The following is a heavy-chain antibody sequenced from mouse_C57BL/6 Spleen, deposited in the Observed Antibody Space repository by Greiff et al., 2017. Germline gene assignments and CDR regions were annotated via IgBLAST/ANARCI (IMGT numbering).Heavy chain of an antibody. CDR1: GFNIKDYY. V-gene: IGHV14-1*01. CDR2: IDPEDGDT. Sequence: VHVKQSGAELVRPGASVKLSCTASGFNIKDYYMHWVKQRPEQGLEWIGRIDPEDGDTEYAPKFQGKATMTADTSSNTAYLQLSSLTSEDTAVYYCTTYQRDYFDYWGQGTTLTVSS. J-gene: IGHJ2*01. CDR3: TTYQRDYFDY.